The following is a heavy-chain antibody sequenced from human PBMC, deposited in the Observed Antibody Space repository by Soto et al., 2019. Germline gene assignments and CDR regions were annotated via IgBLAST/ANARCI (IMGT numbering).Heavy chain of an antibody. CDR2: HYSGGST. CDR3: ARHRHPRGTVGATSPLDP. V-gene: IGHV3-53*01. D-gene: IGHD1-26*01. Sequence: GGSRRLSCGISGFSVSSNYLSWVGRAPGEGLEWVSVHYSGGSTYYADSVQGRFTISRDKSNNTLYLQMRRVRAEDTAVYFCARHRHPRGTVGATSPLDPWGQGTQVTVSS. CDR1: GFSVSSNY. J-gene: IGHJ5*02.